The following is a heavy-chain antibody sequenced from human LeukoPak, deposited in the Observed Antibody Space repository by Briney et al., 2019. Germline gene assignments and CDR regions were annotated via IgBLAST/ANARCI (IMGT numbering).Heavy chain of an antibody. V-gene: IGHV3-48*03. CDR1: GFTFSSYE. D-gene: IGHD3-9*01. CDR3: AKAPLLRYFDWLNEHDY. Sequence: GGSLRLSCAASGFTFSSYEMNWVRQAPGKGLEWVSYISSSGSTIYYADSVKGRFTISRDNSKNTLYLQMNSLRAEDTAVYYCAKAPLLRYFDWLNEHDYWGQGTLVTVSS. CDR2: ISSSGSTI. J-gene: IGHJ4*02.